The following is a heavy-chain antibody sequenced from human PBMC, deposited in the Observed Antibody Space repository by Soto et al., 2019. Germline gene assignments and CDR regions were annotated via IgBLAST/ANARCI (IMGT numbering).Heavy chain of an antibody. CDR1: GASLSRYY. D-gene: IGHD1-26*01. CDR2: IYATGDT. CDR3: VRDGTKNLRDRFEP. Sequence: TSETLSLTCNVSGASLSRYYWSWIRQPPGKGLEWIGRIYATGDTDYNPSLKSRISMSVDMSKKQFSLTLRSVTAADTAIYYCVRDGTKNLRDRFEPWGRGILVTVSS. J-gene: IGHJ5*02. V-gene: IGHV4-4*07.